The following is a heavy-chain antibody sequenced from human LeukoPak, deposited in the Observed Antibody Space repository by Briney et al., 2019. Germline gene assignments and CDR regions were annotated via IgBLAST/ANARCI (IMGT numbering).Heavy chain of an antibody. Sequence: PSETLSLTCAVYGGSFSGYYWSWIRQPPGKGLEWIGEINHSGSTNYNPSLKSRVTISVDTSKNQFSLKLSSVTAADTAVYYCARLGPYRGYSYGYSGYYYYMDVWGKGTTVTISS. CDR3: ARLGPYRGYSYGYSGYYYYMDV. D-gene: IGHD5-18*01. V-gene: IGHV4-34*01. CDR2: INHSGST. J-gene: IGHJ6*03. CDR1: GGSFSGYY.